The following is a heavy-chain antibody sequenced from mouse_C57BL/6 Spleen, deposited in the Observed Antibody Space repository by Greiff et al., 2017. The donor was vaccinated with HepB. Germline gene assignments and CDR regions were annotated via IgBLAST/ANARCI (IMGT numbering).Heavy chain of an antibody. D-gene: IGHD2-5*01. CDR2: IYPSDSET. CDR1: GYTFTSYW. CDR3: ARSRDYSNSFAY. J-gene: IGHJ3*01. V-gene: IGHV1-61*01. Sequence: QVQLQQPGAELVRPGSSVKLSCKASGYTFTSYWMDWVKQRPGQGLEWIGNIYPSDSETHYNQKFKDKATLTVDKSSSTAYMQLSSLTSEDSAVYYCARSRDYSNSFAYWGQGTLVTVSA.